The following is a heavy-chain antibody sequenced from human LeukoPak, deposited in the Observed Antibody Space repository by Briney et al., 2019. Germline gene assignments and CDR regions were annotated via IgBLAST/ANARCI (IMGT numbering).Heavy chain of an antibody. CDR3: AREYGSGSCFDF. CDR2: IYSDGST. Sequence: GGSLRLSCAASGFTVSSNYMSWVRQAQGKGLEWVSVIYSDGSTYYADSVKGRFTISRDNAKNSLYLQMNSLRAEDTAVYYCAREYGSGSCFDFWGQGTLVTVSS. CDR1: GFTVSSNY. D-gene: IGHD3-10*01. V-gene: IGHV3-53*01. J-gene: IGHJ4*02.